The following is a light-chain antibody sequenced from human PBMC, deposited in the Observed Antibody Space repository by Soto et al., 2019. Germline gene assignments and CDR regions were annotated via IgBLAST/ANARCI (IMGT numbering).Light chain of an antibody. Sequence: EIVLTQSPATLSLSPGERATLSCRASQSVSSYLAWYQQKPGQAPRLLIYGASTRATGIPARFSGSGSGTEFTLTISSLQSEDFAVYYCQQYGSSSWTFGQGTKVDIK. V-gene: IGKV3-15*01. CDR2: GAS. J-gene: IGKJ1*01. CDR3: QQYGSSSWT. CDR1: QSVSSY.